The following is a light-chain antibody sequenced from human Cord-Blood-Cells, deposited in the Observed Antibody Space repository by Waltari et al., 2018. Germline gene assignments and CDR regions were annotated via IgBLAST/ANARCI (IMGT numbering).Light chain of an antibody. Sequence: QSALTQPASVSGSPGQSITISCTGTSSYVGGYNYVSSYQQHPGKPPKLMSYEVSNRPSGVSNRFSGSKSGNTASLTISGLQAEDEADYYCSSYTSSSTPYVFGTGTKVTVL. V-gene: IGLV2-14*01. CDR2: EVS. CDR3: SSYTSSSTPYV. CDR1: SSYVGGYNY. J-gene: IGLJ1*01.